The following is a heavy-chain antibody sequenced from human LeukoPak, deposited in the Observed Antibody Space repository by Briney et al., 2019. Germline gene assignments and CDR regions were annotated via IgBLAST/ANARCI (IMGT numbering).Heavy chain of an antibody. Sequence: GGSLRLSCAASGFTFSSYAMHWVRQAPGKGLEWVAVISYDGSNKYYADSVKGRFTISRDNSKNTLYLQMNSLRAEDTAVYYCAKDQYFDWYDPNAFDIWGQGTMVTVSS. J-gene: IGHJ3*02. D-gene: IGHD3-9*01. CDR3: AKDQYFDWYDPNAFDI. CDR1: GFTFSSYA. V-gene: IGHV3-30*04. CDR2: ISYDGSNK.